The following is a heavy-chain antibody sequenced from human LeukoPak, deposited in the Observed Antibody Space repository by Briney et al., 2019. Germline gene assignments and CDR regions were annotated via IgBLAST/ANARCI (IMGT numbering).Heavy chain of an antibody. Sequence: GGSLRLSCAASGFAFSSYGMHWVRQAPGKGLEWVALIWYDGSNKYYADSVKGRFAISRDSSKNTLYLEMSSLRAEDTAVYFCARERTLYVSGSGYGMDVWGQGTTVTVSS. CDR2: IWYDGSNK. J-gene: IGHJ6*02. V-gene: IGHV3-33*01. CDR3: ARERTLYVSGSGYGMDV. D-gene: IGHD3-10*01. CDR1: GFAFSSYG.